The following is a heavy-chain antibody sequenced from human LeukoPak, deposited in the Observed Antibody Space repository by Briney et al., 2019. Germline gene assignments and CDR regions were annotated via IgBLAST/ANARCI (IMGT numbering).Heavy chain of an antibody. J-gene: IGHJ5*02. D-gene: IGHD4-17*01. CDR1: GGSINSSSYY. CDR3: ASHTKYGDYVRWFDP. Sequence: SETLSLTCTVSGGSINSSSYYWGWIRQPPGKGLEWIGSIYYSGNSYYNPSLKRRVSILVDTSKNQFSLRLSSVTAADTAVNYCASHTKYGDYVRWFDPWGQGTLVTVSS. V-gene: IGHV4-39*01. CDR2: IYYSGNS.